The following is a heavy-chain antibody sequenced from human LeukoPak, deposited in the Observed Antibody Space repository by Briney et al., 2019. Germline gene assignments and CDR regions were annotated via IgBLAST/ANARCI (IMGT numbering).Heavy chain of an antibody. CDR3: AKEAYSSGWYHLDY. J-gene: IGHJ4*02. D-gene: IGHD6-19*01. Sequence: GGSLRLSCAASGFTFSDYYMGWIRQAPGKGLEWVSYISSRGDTIYYADSVKGRFTISRDNAKNSLYLQMNSLRSEDTALYYCAKEAYSSGWYHLDYWGQGTLVTVSS. V-gene: IGHV3-11*01. CDR1: GFTFSDYY. CDR2: ISSRGDTI.